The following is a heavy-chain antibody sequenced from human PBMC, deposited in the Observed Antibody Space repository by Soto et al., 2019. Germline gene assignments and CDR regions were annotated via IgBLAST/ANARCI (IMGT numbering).Heavy chain of an antibody. V-gene: IGHV4-39*01. D-gene: IGHD5-18*01. Sequence: TSETLSLTCTVSGGSISSSSYYWGWIRQPPGKGLEWIGSIYYSGSTYYNPSLKSRVTISVDTSKNQFSLKLSSVTAADTAVYYCAIVDTAMVQFDYWGQGTLVTVS. CDR3: AIVDTAMVQFDY. CDR1: GGSISSSSYY. J-gene: IGHJ4*02. CDR2: IYYSGST.